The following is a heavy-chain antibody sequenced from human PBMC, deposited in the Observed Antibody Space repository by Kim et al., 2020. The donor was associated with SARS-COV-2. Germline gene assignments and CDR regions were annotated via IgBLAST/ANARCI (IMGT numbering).Heavy chain of an antibody. Sequence: SVKVSCKASGGTFSGYAINWVRQAPGQGPEWMGGIMAVFGTPKYAQKFQARVTITADESTSTVYMEMNSLRSDDTAVYYCARTPPAMAYLELFDSWGQGTLVTGSS. CDR1: GGTFSGYA. J-gene: IGHJ4*02. CDR2: IMAVFGTP. CDR3: ARTPPAMAYLELFDS. D-gene: IGHD5-18*01. V-gene: IGHV1-69*13.